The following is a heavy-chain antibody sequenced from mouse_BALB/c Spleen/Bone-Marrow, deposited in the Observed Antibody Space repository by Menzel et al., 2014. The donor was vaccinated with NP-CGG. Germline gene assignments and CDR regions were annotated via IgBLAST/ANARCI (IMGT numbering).Heavy chain of an antibody. CDR2: ISYSGST. Sequence: EVMLVESGPSLVKPSQTLSLPCSVTGDSITSGYWNWIRKFPGNKLEYMGYISYSGSTYYNPSLKSRISITRDTSKNQYYLQLNSVTIEDTATYYCARYKGYYDHDGDYFDYWGQGTTLTVSS. D-gene: IGHD2-4*01. J-gene: IGHJ2*01. CDR3: ARYKGYYDHDGDYFDY. CDR1: GDSITSGY. V-gene: IGHV3-8*02.